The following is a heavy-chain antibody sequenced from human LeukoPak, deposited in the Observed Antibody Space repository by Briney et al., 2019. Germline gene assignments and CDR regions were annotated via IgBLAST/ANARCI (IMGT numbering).Heavy chain of an antibody. Sequence: SVKVFCKASGGTFSSYAISWVRQAPGQGLEWMGRIIPILGIANYAQKFQGRVTITADKSTSTAYMELSSLRSEDTAVYYCARDRPQALIAFDIWGQGTMVTVSS. CDR2: IIPILGIA. D-gene: IGHD2-8*01. CDR3: ARDRPQALIAFDI. V-gene: IGHV1-69*04. J-gene: IGHJ3*02. CDR1: GGTFSSYA.